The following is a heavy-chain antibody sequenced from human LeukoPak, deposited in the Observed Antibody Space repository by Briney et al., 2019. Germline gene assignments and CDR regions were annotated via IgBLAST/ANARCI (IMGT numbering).Heavy chain of an antibody. J-gene: IGHJ4*02. Sequence: GGSLRLSCAASGFTFSSYGINWVRQTPGKGLEWVSYISSSSSAINYADSVRGRFTISRDDAKNSLYLQMNSLRPEDTAVYYCARGGAARPDYWGQGTLVTVSS. CDR1: GFTFSSYG. V-gene: IGHV3-48*01. D-gene: IGHD6-6*01. CDR2: ISSSSSAI. CDR3: ARGGAARPDY.